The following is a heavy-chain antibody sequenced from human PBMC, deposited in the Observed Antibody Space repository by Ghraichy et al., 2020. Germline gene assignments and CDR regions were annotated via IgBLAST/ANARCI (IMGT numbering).Heavy chain of an antibody. J-gene: IGHJ2*01. CDR1: GFTFSSYW. CDR2: INSDESDI. V-gene: IGHV3-74*03. CDR3: ARSNADWYFDF. Sequence: GGSLRLSCAASGFTFSSYWMHWVRQAPGKGLVWVSRINSDESDITYADSVKGRFTISRDNAKKTLYLQMNSLRAEDTAVYYCARSNADWYFDFWSRGTLVSVSS. D-gene: IGHD1-14*01.